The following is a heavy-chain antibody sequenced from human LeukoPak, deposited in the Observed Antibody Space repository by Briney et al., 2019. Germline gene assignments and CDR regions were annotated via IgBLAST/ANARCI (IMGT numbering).Heavy chain of an antibody. CDR3: ARSRGIFDY. D-gene: IGHD3-10*01. J-gene: IGHJ4*02. V-gene: IGHV1-46*01. CDR1: GYIFTTYY. Sequence: ASVKVSCKASGYIFTTYYMHWVRQAPGQGLEWMGIINPSGGSTSYAQKFQGRVTMTKEPSTSTVYSEVSSLRSEDTVVYYCARSRGIFDYWGQGTLVTVSS. CDR2: INPSGGST.